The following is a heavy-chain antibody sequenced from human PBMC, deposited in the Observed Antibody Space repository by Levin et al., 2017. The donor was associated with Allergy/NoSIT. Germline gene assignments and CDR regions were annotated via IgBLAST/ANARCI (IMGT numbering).Heavy chain of an antibody. Sequence: HSGGSLRLSCAASAFTFSSSWMSWVRQAPGKGLEWVANIKQDGSEKYYVDSVKGRFTISRDNAKNSLYLQMSSLRAEDTAVYYCARDTPNQGWYFDLWGRGTLVTVSS. CDR2: IKQDGSEK. CDR3: ARDTPNQGWYFDL. V-gene: IGHV3-7*04. CDR1: AFTFSSSW. J-gene: IGHJ2*01.